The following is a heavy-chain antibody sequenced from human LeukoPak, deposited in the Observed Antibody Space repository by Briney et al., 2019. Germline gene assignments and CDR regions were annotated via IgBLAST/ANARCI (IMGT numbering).Heavy chain of an antibody. CDR3: AREDDTSWFDS. CDR1: GYTFTGYY. D-gene: IGHD3-22*01. Sequence: ASVKVSCKASGYTFTGYYMHWVRQAPGQGLEWMGRINPNSGGTNYAQKFQGRVTMTRDTSISTAYMELSRLGSEDTAVYYCAREDDTSWFDSWGQGTLVTVSS. CDR2: INPNSGGT. V-gene: IGHV1-2*06. J-gene: IGHJ5*01.